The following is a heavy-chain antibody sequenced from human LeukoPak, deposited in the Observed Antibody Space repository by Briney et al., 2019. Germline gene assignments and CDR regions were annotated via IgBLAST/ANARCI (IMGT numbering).Heavy chain of an antibody. D-gene: IGHD3-22*01. Sequence: SQTLSLTCTVAGGSISSGDYYWSWIRQPPGNGLEGIGYIYYSGSIYYNSSLKSRVTISLDTSKNQFSLKLSSVTAADTAVYYCASRTYYYDSSGPFNWFDPWGQGTLVTVSS. V-gene: IGHV4-30-4*08. CDR3: ASRTYYYDSSGPFNWFDP. CDR1: GGSISSGDYY. J-gene: IGHJ5*02. CDR2: IYYSGSI.